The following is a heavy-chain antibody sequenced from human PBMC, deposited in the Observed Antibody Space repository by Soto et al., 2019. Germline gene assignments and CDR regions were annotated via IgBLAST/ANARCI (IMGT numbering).Heavy chain of an antibody. Sequence: QVQLVQSGAEVKKPGSSVKVSCKASVGTFSSYAISWVRQAPGQGLEWMGGSIPIFGTANYAQKFQGSVTITADESTSTAYMELSSLRSEDTAVYYCAREDYYDSSGPADYYGMDVWGQGTTVTVSS. CDR2: SIPIFGTA. D-gene: IGHD3-22*01. V-gene: IGHV1-69*12. CDR3: AREDYYDSSGPADYYGMDV. CDR1: VGTFSSYA. J-gene: IGHJ6*02.